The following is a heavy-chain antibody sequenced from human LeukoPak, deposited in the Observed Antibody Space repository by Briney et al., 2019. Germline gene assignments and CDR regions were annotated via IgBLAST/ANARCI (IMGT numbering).Heavy chain of an antibody. CDR3: ARVWGLAVAGGEIEY. D-gene: IGHD6-13*01. CDR2: ISSSGTTI. J-gene: IGHJ4*02. Sequence: PGGSLRLSCAASGFTFGSYSMNWVRQAPGKGLEWVSYISSSGTTIYYADSVKGRFTISRDNAKNSLYLQMNSLRDEDTAVYYCARVWGLAVAGGEIEYRGQGTLVTVSS. V-gene: IGHV3-48*02. CDR1: GFTFGSYS.